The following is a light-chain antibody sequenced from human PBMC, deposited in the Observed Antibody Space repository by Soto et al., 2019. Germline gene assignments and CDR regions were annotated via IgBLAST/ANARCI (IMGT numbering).Light chain of an antibody. J-gene: IGLJ1*01. CDR1: SSDVGGYKY. CDR3: SSYTSSSTYV. Sequence: QSALTQPASVSGSPGQSITMSCTGTSSDVGGYKYVSWYQQHPGKAPKLMIYEVSNRPSGVSNRFSGSKSDNTASLAISGLQADDEADYYCSSYTSSSTYVFGTGTKLTVL. V-gene: IGLV2-14*01. CDR2: EVS.